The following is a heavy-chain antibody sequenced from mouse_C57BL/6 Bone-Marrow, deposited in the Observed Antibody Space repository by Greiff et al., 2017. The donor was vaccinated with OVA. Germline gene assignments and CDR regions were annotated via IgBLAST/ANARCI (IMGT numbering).Heavy chain of an antibody. D-gene: IGHD2-5*01. J-gene: IGHJ3*01. CDR2: IDPENGDT. Sequence: EVHLVESGAELVRPGASVKLSCTASGFNIKDDYMHWVKQRPEQGLEWIGWIDPENGDTEYASKFQGKATITADTSSNTAYLQLSSLTSEDTAVYYCTTDYSNYDWFAYWGQGTLVTVSA. CDR1: GFNIKDDY. V-gene: IGHV14-4*01. CDR3: TTDYSNYDWFAY.